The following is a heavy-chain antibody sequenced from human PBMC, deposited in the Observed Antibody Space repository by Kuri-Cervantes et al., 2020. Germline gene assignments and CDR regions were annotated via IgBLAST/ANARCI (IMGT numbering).Heavy chain of an antibody. Sequence: GESLKISCPASGFTFSSYAMSWVRQAPEKGLEWVSVIFGGGRTHYADSVKGRFTIPRDHSKHTLHLQMNSPRVEDTAVYYCAKLGLGYWGHGTLVTVSS. D-gene: IGHD7-27*01. CDR3: AKLGLGY. V-gene: IGHV3-23*01. CDR1: GFTFSSYA. J-gene: IGHJ4*01. CDR2: IFGGGRT.